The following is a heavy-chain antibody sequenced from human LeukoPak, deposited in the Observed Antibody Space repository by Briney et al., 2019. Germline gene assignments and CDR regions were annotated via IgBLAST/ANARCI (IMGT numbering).Heavy chain of an antibody. J-gene: IGHJ6*02. CDR2: INNDGSRT. D-gene: IGHD2/OR15-2a*01. CDR1: GFTLSNSW. Sequence: GGSLRLSCAASGFTLSNSWMFWVRQPPGKGLKYVSEINNDGSRTSYADSVKGRFTISRDNAKNPLYLQMNSLGAEDTALYYCAVSIGYSYTLDVWGQGTTVTVSS. V-gene: IGHV3-74*01. CDR3: AVSIGYSYTLDV.